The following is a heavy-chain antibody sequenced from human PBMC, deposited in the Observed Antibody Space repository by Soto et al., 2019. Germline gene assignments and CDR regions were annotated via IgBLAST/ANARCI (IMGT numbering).Heavy chain of an antibody. D-gene: IGHD4-17*01. CDR1: GFTFSSYS. CDR3: ASEYDYGDLNYYYYGMDV. CDR2: ISSSSSTI. V-gene: IGHV3-48*02. J-gene: IGHJ6*02. Sequence: EVQLVESGGGLVQPGGSLRLSCAASGFTFSSYSMNWVRQAPGKGLEWVSYISSSSSTIYYADSVKGRFTISRDNAKKTLCLQMNSLRDEDTAVYYCASEYDYGDLNYYYYGMDVWGQGPTVTVSS.